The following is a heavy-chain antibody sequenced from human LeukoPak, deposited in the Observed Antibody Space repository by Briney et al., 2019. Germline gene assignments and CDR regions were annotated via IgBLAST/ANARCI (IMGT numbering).Heavy chain of an antibody. J-gene: IGHJ4*02. V-gene: IGHV3-21*01. CDR3: ARVLSSSWFAVFDY. D-gene: IGHD6-13*01. Sequence: GGSLRLSCAASGFTFSDHYMDWVRQAPGKGLEWVSSISSSSNYIYYADSVKGRFTISRDNAKNSLYLQMNSLRAEDTAVYYCARVLSSSWFAVFDYWGQGTLVTVSS. CDR1: GFTFSDHY. CDR2: ISSSSNYI.